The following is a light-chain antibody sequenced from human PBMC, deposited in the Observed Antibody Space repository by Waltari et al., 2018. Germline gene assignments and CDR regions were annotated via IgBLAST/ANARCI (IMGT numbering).Light chain of an antibody. J-gene: IGLJ1*01. CDR3: CSYAGSRTFV. V-gene: IGLV2-23*01. CDR2: AGS. Sequence: QSALTQPASVSGSPGQSLTLSSTGTSTDVGGYNLASWYHQHPGKAPKFIIYAGSKRPSGVSTRFSGSKSGNTASLTISGLQAEDEADYYCCSYAGSRTFVFGTGTKVTVL. CDR1: STDVGGYNL.